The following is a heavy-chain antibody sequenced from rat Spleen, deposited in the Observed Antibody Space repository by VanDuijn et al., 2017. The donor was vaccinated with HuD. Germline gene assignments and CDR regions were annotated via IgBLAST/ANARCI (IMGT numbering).Heavy chain of an antibody. Sequence: EVKLVESGGGLVQPGRSLKLSCAASGFNFNDYWMGWVRQAPGKGLDWIGEINKDSRTIKYTPSLKEKFTISRDNAQNTLYLQMSKLGSGDTAIYFCVREELGVRDWGQGVMVTVSS. CDR2: INKDSRTI. CDR1: GFNFNDYW. D-gene: IGHD4-3*01. V-gene: IGHV4-2*01. J-gene: IGHJ2*01. CDR3: VREELGVRD.